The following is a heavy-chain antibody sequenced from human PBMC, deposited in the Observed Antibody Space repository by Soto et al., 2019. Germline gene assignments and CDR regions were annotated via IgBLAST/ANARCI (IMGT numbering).Heavy chain of an antibody. CDR1: GYTFSDYY. CDR2: INPNSGDA. V-gene: IGHV1-2*06. D-gene: IGHD5-12*01. J-gene: IGHJ6*03. Sequence: QVQLVQSGAEVKKPGASVTVSCKASGYTFSDYYLHWVRQAPGQGPAWMGRINPNSGDAKFAQKFQGRVTMTRDTSVRTAFMELNWLKSDDTAVYYCARESGGATATLDYYYCYMDVWGKGTTVTVSS. CDR3: ARESGGATATLDYYYCYMDV.